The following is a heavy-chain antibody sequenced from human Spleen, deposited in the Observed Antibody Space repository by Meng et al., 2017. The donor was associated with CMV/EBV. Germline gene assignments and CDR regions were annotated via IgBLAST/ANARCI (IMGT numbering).Heavy chain of an antibody. CDR3: ARGRQQLYHYWYFDL. D-gene: IGHD6-13*01. CDR1: GGSFSGYY. Sequence: VYGGSFSGYYWSWIRQPPGKGLEWIGEINHSGSTNYNPSLKSRVTISVDTSKNQFSLKLSSVTAADTAVYYCARGRQQLYHYWYFDLWGRGTLVTVSS. V-gene: IGHV4-34*01. CDR2: INHSGST. J-gene: IGHJ2*01.